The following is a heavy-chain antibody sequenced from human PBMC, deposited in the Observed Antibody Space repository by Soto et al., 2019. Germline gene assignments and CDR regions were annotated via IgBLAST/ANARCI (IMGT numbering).Heavy chain of an antibody. CDR1: GFTVITNY. CDR3: ARGDFDY. CDR2: VFSGGNT. V-gene: IGHV3-53*01. Sequence: DVQLVESGGGLIQPGGSLRLSCAASGFTVITNYMSWVRQAPGKGLEWVSIVFSGGNTYYADSVKGRFTISRDNVKNTVFLQMNSLRDEDTAVYYCARGDFDYWGQGTLVTVSS. J-gene: IGHJ4*02.